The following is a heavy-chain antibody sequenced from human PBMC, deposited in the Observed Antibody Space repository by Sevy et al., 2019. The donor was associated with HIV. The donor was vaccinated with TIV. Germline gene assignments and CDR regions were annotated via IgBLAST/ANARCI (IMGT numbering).Heavy chain of an antibody. CDR1: GYTFTSYG. D-gene: IGHD3-22*01. CDR3: ARDYGVSDSSGYYDY. V-gene: IGHV1-18*01. CDR2: ISAYNGNT. J-gene: IGHJ4*02. Sequence: ASVKVSCKASGYTFTSYGISWVRQAPGQGLEWMGWISAYNGNTNYAQKLQGRVTMTTDTSTGTAYMELRSLRSDDTAVYYWARDYGVSDSSGYYDYWGQGTLVTVSS.